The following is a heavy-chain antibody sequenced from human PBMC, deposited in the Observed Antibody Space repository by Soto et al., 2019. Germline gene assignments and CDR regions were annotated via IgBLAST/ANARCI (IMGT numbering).Heavy chain of an antibody. J-gene: IGHJ5*02. CDR1: GGSFSGYY. Sequence: PSETLSLTCAVYGGSFSGYYWSWIRQPPGKGLEWIGEINHSGSTNYNPSLKSRVTISVDTSKNQFSLKLSPVTAADTAVYYCARGRGSSSWGYSWFDPWGQGTLVTVSS. CDR3: ARGRGSSSWGYSWFDP. D-gene: IGHD6-13*01. V-gene: IGHV4-34*01. CDR2: INHSGST.